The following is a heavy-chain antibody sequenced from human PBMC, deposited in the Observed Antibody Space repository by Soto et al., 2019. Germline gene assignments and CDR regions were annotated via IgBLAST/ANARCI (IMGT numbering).Heavy chain of an antibody. CDR3: ARESDGYNPDFDY. J-gene: IGHJ4*02. V-gene: IGHV3-21*01. D-gene: IGHD5-12*01. CDR1: GFTFSSYS. CDR2: ISSSSSYI. Sequence: GGSLRLSCAASGFTFSSYSMNWVRQAPGKGLEWVSSISSSSSYIYYADSVRGRFTISRDNAKNSLYLQMNSLRAEDTAVYYCARESDGYNPDFDYWGQGTLVTVSS.